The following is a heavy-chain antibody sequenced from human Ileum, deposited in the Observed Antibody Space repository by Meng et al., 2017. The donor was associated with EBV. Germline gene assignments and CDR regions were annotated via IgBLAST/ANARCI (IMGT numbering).Heavy chain of an antibody. CDR2: MYDSDSGKA. Sequence: QVPLQDSGPGPVKPSETLSLSCSVSGASVSSGGYHWSWIRQPPGKGLEWIGCMYDSDSGKAKYNPSLNSRVIISLDTSKNHFVLKLTSVTAADTAVYYCAYYTAGRGGVGSWGQGTLVTVSS. D-gene: IGHD2-8*02. CDR1: GASVSSGGYH. V-gene: IGHV4-61*03. CDR3: AYYTAGRGGVGS. J-gene: IGHJ4*02.